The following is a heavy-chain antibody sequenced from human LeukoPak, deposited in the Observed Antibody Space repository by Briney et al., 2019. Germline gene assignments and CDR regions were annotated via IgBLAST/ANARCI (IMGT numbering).Heavy chain of an antibody. CDR1: GFTFSSYS. Sequence: PGGSLRLSCAASGFTFSSYSMNWVRQAPGEGLEWVSSISKNSGYIYYADSVKGRFTISRDNAKNSLYLQMNSLRAEDTAVYYCARPYSSSSNNWFGPWGQGTLVTVSS. V-gene: IGHV3-21*01. CDR3: ARPYSSSSNNWFGP. CDR2: ISKNSGYI. J-gene: IGHJ5*02. D-gene: IGHD6-13*01.